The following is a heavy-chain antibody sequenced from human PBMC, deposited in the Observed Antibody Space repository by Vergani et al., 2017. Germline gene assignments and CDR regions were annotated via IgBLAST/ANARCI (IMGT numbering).Heavy chain of an antibody. D-gene: IGHD3-3*01. V-gene: IGHV1-69*14. CDR3: ARDLRAGLRFLEWFPTDYGMDV. CDR1: GGTFSSYA. Sequence: QVQLVQSGAEVKKPGSSVKVSCKASGGTFSSYAISWVRQAPGQGLEWMGRIIPIFGTANYAQKFQGRVTITADKSTSTAYMELGSLRSEDTAVYYGARDLRAGLRFLEWFPTDYGMDVWGQGTTVTVSS. J-gene: IGHJ6*02. CDR2: IIPIFGTA.